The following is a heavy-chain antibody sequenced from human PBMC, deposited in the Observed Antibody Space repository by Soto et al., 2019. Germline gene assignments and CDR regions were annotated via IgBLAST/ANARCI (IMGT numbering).Heavy chain of an antibody. Sequence: QLQLQESGPGLVKPSETLSLTCTVSGGSISSSSYYWGWIRQPPGKGLEWIGSIYYSGSTYYNPSLKSRVTISVDTSKNQFSLMLSSVTAADTAVYYCASLGITMIVVVTPSAYWGQGTLVTVSS. CDR3: ASLGITMIVVVTPSAY. J-gene: IGHJ4*02. CDR2: IYYSGST. CDR1: GGSISSSSYY. V-gene: IGHV4-39*01. D-gene: IGHD3-22*01.